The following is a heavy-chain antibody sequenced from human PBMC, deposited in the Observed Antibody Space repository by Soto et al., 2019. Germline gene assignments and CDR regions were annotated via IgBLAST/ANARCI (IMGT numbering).Heavy chain of an antibody. D-gene: IGHD3-9*01. CDR2: ISAYNGNT. CDR3: ARDPRPAYFDWSDDAFDI. Sequence: QVQLVQSGAEVKKPGASVKVSCKASGYTFTSYGISWVRQAPGQGLEWMGWISAYNGNTNYAQKLQGRVTMTTDTSTSTAYMELRSLRSDDTAVYYCARDPRPAYFDWSDDAFDIWGQGTMVTVSS. V-gene: IGHV1-18*01. CDR1: GYTFTSYG. J-gene: IGHJ3*02.